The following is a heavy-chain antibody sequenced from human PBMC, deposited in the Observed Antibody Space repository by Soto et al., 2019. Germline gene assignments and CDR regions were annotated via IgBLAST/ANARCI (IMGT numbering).Heavy chain of an antibody. CDR1: GGTLSTYA. J-gene: IGHJ4*02. V-gene: IGHV1-69*13. Sequence: GASVKVSCKTSGGTLSTYAIYWVRQAPGQGLEWMGAIIPLFGTADYAQKFQGRVTITADESTSTASMELSSLRSEDTAVYYCARPKGSYSSGYYYFDYWGQGTPVTVSS. D-gene: IGHD6-19*01. CDR3: ARPKGSYSSGYYYFDY. CDR2: IIPLFGTA.